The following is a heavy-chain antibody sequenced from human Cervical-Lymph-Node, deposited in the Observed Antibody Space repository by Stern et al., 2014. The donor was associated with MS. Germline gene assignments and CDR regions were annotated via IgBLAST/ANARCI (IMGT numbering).Heavy chain of an antibody. V-gene: IGHV3-30*04. Sequence: VQLVESGGGVVQPGRSLRLSCAASGFVFRRYALHWVRQAPGKGLEWVALISSDGRDTNYTHSVQGRFTVSRDNSNNTVDLEMNSLRLEDTAVYYCAKGGSGSYLDWGQGSLVTVSS. D-gene: IGHD1-26*01. CDR3: AKGGSGSYLD. J-gene: IGHJ4*02. CDR1: GFVFRRYA. CDR2: ISSDGRDT.